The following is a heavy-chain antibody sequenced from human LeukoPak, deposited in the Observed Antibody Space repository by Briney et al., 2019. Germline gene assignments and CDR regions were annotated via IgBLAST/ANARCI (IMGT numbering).Heavy chain of an antibody. D-gene: IGHD4-17*01. J-gene: IGHJ3*02. CDR2: ISSSSSYI. V-gene: IGHV3-21*01. CDR3: ARPDYGDYGGAFDI. CDR1: GFTFSSYS. Sequence: GGSLRLSCAASGFTFSSYSMNWVRQAPGKGLEWVSSISSSSSYIYYADSVKGRFTISRDNAKNSLYLQMNSLRAEDTAVYYCARPDYGDYGGAFDIWGQGTMVTVSS.